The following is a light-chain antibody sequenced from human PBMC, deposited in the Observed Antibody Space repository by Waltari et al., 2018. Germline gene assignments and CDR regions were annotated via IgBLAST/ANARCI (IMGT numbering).Light chain of an antibody. CDR2: QDS. J-gene: IGLJ2*01. CDR1: KLGDKY. V-gene: IGLV3-1*01. Sequence: SYELTQPPSVSVSPGQTASITCSGDKLGDKYACWYQQKPGQSPVLVIYQDSKRPSGIPGRFAGSNAGSTATLTIGGTQAMDEADYYCQAWDSSTGVFGGGTKLTVL. CDR3: QAWDSSTGV.